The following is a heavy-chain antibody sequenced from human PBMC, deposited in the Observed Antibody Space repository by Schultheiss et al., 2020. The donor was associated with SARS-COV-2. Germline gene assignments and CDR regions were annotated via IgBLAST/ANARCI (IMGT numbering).Heavy chain of an antibody. Sequence: GGSLRLSCAASGFTFRSYGMHWVRQAPGKGLEWVAVISYDGSNKYYADSVKGRFTISRDNSKNTLYLQMNSLRAEDTAVYYCAKDTGTGTQVDYWGQGTLVTVSS. D-gene: IGHD1-7*01. J-gene: IGHJ4*02. V-gene: IGHV3-30*18. CDR2: ISYDGSNK. CDR3: AKDTGTGTQVDY. CDR1: GFTFRSYG.